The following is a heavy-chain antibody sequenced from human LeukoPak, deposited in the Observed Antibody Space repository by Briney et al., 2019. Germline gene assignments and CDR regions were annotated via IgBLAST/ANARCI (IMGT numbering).Heavy chain of an antibody. J-gene: IGHJ6*02. CDR3: ARRTARASSSSGMDV. V-gene: IGHV5-51*01. Sequence: GESLRISCKGSGYSFTSYWIAWVRQMPGKGLECLGIIYPGDSDTRYSPSFQGQVIISADKSISTAYLQWSSLKASDTAMYYCARRTARASSSSGMDVWGQGTTVTVSS. D-gene: IGHD6-6*01. CDR2: IYPGDSDT. CDR1: GYSFTSYW.